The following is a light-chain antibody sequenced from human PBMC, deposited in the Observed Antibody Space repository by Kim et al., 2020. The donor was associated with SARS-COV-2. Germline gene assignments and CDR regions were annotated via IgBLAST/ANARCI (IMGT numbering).Light chain of an antibody. CDR3: ATWDAGLSGPV. CDR1: DSNIGSHY. CDR2: MDD. Sequence: GQPVTISCSGSDSNIGSHYVYWFQQLPGSAPNLLIYMDDQRPSGVPDRFSGSRSGTSASLAISGLRPEDDADYHCATWDAGLSGPVFGGGTQLTVL. V-gene: IGLV1-47*01. J-gene: IGLJ3*02.